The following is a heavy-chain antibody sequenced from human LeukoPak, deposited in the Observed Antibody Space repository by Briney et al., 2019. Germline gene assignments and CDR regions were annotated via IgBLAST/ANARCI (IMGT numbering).Heavy chain of an antibody. J-gene: IGHJ4*02. CDR3: ARHGPVDTAMGDLDY. CDR1: GGSISSSSYY. V-gene: IGHV4-39*01. Sequence: PSETLSLTCTVSGGSISSSSYYWGWIRQPPGKGLEWIGSIYYSGSTYYNPSLKSRVTISVDTSKNQFSLKLSSVTAADTAVYYCARHGPVDTAMGDLDYWGQGTLVTVSS. D-gene: IGHD5-18*01. CDR2: IYYSGST.